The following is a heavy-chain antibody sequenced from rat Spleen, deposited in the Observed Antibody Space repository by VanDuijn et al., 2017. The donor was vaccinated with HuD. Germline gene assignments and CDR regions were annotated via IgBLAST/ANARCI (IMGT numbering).Heavy chain of an antibody. CDR3: VRQDTSGYSNWFTY. D-gene: IGHD4-3*01. V-gene: IGHV5-25*01. CDR2: ISPSGGGT. J-gene: IGHJ3*01. CDR1: GFTFSNYD. Sequence: EVHLVESGGGLVQPGRSMKLSCAASGFTFSNYDMAWVRQTPTKGLEWVASISPSGGGTYYRDSVKGRFTGSSDNARGTQYLQMDSLRSEDTATYYCVRQDTSGYSNWFTYWGQGTLVTVSS.